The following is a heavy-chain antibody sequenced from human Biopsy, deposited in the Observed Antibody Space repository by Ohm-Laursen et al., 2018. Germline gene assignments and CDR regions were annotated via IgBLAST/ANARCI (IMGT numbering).Heavy chain of an antibody. CDR3: ARNRVDVVKVTTIGWNFDL. Sequence: SDTLSLTCTVSGDTISTYYWNWIRQTPGKGLEWIGYIHYTGHIRINPSLNSRATISVDTSKDHFPLKLSSLTAADTAIYYCARNRVDVVKVTTIGWNFDLWGRGTLVTVS. D-gene: IGHD5-12*01. CDR2: IHYTGHI. V-gene: IGHV4-59*08. CDR1: GDTISTYY. J-gene: IGHJ2*01.